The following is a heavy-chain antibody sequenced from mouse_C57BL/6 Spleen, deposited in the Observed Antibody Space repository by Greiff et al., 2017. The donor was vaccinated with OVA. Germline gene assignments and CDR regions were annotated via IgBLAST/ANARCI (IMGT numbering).Heavy chain of an antibody. V-gene: IGHV1-82*01. CDR1: GYAFSSSW. CDR2: IYPGDGDT. CDR3: ASSGVYYFDY. J-gene: IGHJ2*01. D-gene: IGHD3-1*01. Sequence: VQLQQSGPELVKPGASVKISCKASGYAFSSSWMNWVKQRPGKGLEWIGRIYPGDGDTKYNGKFKGKATLTADKSSSTPFMQLSSLTSADSAVYFCASSGVYYFDYWGQGTTLTVSS.